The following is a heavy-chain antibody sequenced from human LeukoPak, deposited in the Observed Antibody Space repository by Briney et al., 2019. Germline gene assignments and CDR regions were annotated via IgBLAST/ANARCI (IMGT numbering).Heavy chain of an antibody. Sequence: PGGSLRLSCVGSGLTFSSHAMTRVRQAPGKGLEWVSGITDTGGTIYYADSVKDRFTISRDNSKNILYLQMNNLRVEDTAVYYCASRPPSGTYYGVLDYWGQGTLVTVSS. CDR3: ASRPPSGTYYGVLDY. D-gene: IGHD1-26*01. V-gene: IGHV3-23*01. J-gene: IGHJ4*02. CDR2: ITDTGGTI. CDR1: GLTFSSHA.